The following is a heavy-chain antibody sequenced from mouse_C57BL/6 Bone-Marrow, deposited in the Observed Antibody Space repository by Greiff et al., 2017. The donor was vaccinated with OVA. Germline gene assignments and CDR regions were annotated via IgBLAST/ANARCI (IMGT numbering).Heavy chain of an antibody. Sequence: EVKLMESGGGLVKPGGSLKLSCAASGFTFSSYAMSWVRQTPEKRLEWVATISDGGSYTYYPDNVKGRLTISRDNAKNNLYLQMSHLKSEDTAMYYCARGNYGYGYWGQGTTLTVSS. CDR3: ARGNYGYGY. V-gene: IGHV5-4*03. CDR2: ISDGGSYT. CDR1: GFTFSSYA. J-gene: IGHJ2*01. D-gene: IGHD2-2*01.